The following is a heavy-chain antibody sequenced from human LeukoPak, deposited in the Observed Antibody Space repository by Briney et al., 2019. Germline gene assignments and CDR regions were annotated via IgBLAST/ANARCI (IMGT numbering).Heavy chain of an antibody. CDR1: DDSISDYY. J-gene: IGHJ4*02. CDR3: TRGAGWLIDY. D-gene: IGHD3-16*01. CDR2: FYNSGRS. Sequence: SETLTLTCTVSDDSISDYYRGWIRQPPGKGLEWIGYFYNSGRSTYNPSLKSRVTISADTSKNHFSLKLNSVTTADTAVYYCTRGAGWLIDYWGQGILVTVSS. V-gene: IGHV4-59*01.